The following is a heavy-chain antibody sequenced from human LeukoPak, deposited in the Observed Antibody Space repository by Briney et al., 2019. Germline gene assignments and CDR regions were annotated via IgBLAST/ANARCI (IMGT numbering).Heavy chain of an antibody. CDR1: GYTFTGYY. J-gene: IGHJ4*02. CDR3: ARGSSGWITPFDY. Sequence: ASVKVSCKASGYTFTGYYMHWVRQAPGQGLEWMGWINPNSGGTNYAQKFRGRVTMTRDTSISTAYMELSRLRSDDTAVYYCARGSSGWITPFDYWGQGTLVTVSS. CDR2: INPNSGGT. D-gene: IGHD6-19*01. V-gene: IGHV1-2*02.